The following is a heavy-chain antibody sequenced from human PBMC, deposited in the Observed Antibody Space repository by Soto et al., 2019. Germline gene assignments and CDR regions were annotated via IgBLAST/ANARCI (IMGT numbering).Heavy chain of an antibody. Sequence: VASVKVSCKXSGYTFTSYAIHWVRQAPGQRLEWMGWINAGNGNTKYSQKFQGRVIITRDTSAGTAYMELRSLRSEDTAVYYCATPIVAFYWGQGTLVTVSS. CDR2: INAGNGNT. V-gene: IGHV1-3*01. J-gene: IGHJ4*02. CDR1: GYTFTSYA. D-gene: IGHD5-12*01. CDR3: ATPIVAFY.